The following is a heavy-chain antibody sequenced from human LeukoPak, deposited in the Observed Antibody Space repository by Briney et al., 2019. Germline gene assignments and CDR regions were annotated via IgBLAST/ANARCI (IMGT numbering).Heavy chain of an antibody. J-gene: IGHJ4*02. V-gene: IGHV4-34*01. Sequence: SETLSLTCAVYGGSFSGYYWSWIRQPPGKGLEWIGEINHSGSTNYNPSLKSRVTISVDTSKNQFSLKLSSVTAADTAVYYRARASYYYGSGSPNWGQGTLVTVSS. CDR3: ARASYYYGSGSPN. CDR2: INHSGST. D-gene: IGHD3-10*01. CDR1: GGSFSGYY.